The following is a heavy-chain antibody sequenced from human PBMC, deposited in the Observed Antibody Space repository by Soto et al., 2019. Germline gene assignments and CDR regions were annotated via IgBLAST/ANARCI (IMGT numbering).Heavy chain of an antibody. V-gene: IGHV3-23*01. CDR1: GFTFSSYA. J-gene: IGHJ5*02. CDR2: ISGSGGST. Sequence: GVSLRLSCAASGFTFSSYAMSWVRQAPGKGLEWVSAISGSGGSTYYADSVKGRFTISRDNSKNTLYLQMNSLRAEDTAVYYCAKVRVIVVVVAATTTTKFNWVEPWGQG. CDR3: AKVRVIVVVVAATTTTKFNWVEP. D-gene: IGHD2-15*01.